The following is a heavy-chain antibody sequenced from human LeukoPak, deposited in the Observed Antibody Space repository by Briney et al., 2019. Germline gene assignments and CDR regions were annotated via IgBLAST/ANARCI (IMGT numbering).Heavy chain of an antibody. Sequence: GGSLRLSCAASGFTFSSYWMHWVRQAPGKRPVWVSRINSDASSTSYADSVKGRFTISRDNPKNTLYLQMNSLRAEDTAVYYCARGSTVAALDWGQGTLVTVSS. J-gene: IGHJ4*02. CDR3: ARGSTVAALD. D-gene: IGHD4-23*01. CDR2: INSDASST. CDR1: GFTFSSYW. V-gene: IGHV3-74*01.